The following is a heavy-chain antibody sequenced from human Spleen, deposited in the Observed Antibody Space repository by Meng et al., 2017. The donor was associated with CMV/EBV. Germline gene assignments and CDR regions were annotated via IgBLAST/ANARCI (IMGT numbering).Heavy chain of an antibody. J-gene: IGHJ5*02. Sequence: GSLRLSCTVSGGSISSYYWSWIRQPPGKGLEWIGYIYYSGSTNYNPSLKSRVTISVDTSKNQFSLKLSSVTAADTAVYYCARRCSSTSCYPTPPQGWFDPWGQGTLVTVSS. CDR3: ARRCSSTSCYPTPPQGWFDP. V-gene: IGHV4-59*01. D-gene: IGHD2-2*01. CDR2: IYYSGST. CDR1: GGSISSYY.